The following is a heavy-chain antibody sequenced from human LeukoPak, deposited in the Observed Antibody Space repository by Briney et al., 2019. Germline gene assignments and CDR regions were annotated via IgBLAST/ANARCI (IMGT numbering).Heavy chain of an antibody. D-gene: IGHD4-11*01. CDR1: GYSISSGYY. V-gene: IGHV4-38-2*01. CDR2: IYHSGST. CDR3: AIQSAGKHYYYYMDD. Sequence: SETLSLTCAVSGYSISSGYYWGCIRQPPGKGLEWIGSIYHSGSTYYNPSLKSRVTISVDTSKNQFSLKLSSVTHADTAAYYCAIQSAGKHYYYYMDDWGRGTTATVSS. J-gene: IGHJ6*03.